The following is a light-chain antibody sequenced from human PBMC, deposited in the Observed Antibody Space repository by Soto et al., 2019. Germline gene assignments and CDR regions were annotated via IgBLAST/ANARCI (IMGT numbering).Light chain of an antibody. V-gene: IGKV1-9*01. J-gene: IGKJ5*01. Sequence: DIQLTQSPSFLSASVGDRVTITCRASQGISSYLAWYQQKPAKAPKLLIYAASTLQSGVPSRFSGSGSGTEFTLTISSLQPEDFATYYCQQLNSYPITIGQGTRLEIK. CDR2: AAS. CDR3: QQLNSYPIT. CDR1: QGISSY.